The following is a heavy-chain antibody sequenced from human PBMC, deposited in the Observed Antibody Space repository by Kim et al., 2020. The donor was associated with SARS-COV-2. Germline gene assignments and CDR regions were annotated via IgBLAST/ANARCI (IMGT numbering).Heavy chain of an antibody. CDR3: ARERRGWYRVAHFDY. CDR2: INHSGST. V-gene: IGHV4-34*01. Sequence: SETLSLTCAVYGGSFSGYYWSWIRQPPGKGLEWIGEINHSGSTNYNPSLKSRVTISVDTSKNQFSLKLSSVTAADTAVYYCARERRGWYRVAHFDYWGQGTLVTVSS. D-gene: IGHD6-19*01. J-gene: IGHJ4*02. CDR1: GGSFSGYY.